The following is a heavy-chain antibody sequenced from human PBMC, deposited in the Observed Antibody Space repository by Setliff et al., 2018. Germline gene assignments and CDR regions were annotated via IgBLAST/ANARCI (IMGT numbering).Heavy chain of an antibody. CDR1: GFTFSSYE. Sequence: GVSLRLSCAASGFTFSSYEMNWVRQTPGKGLEWVSYISSSGSTIYYADSVKGRFTISRDNAKNSLFLQMNSLRAEDTAVYYCARDPDSSNWSPFDYWGQGTRVTV. CDR3: ARDPDSSNWSPFDY. J-gene: IGHJ4*02. D-gene: IGHD6-13*01. V-gene: IGHV3-48*03. CDR2: ISSSGSTI.